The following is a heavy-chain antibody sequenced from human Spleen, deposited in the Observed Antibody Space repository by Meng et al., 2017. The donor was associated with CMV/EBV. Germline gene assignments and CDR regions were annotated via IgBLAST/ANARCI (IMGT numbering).Heavy chain of an antibody. D-gene: IGHD1-26*01. V-gene: IGHV1-18*04. CDR3: ASVRFYSDSRYGMDV. CDR1: GFNLGGYY. J-gene: IGHJ6*02. Sequence: ASVKVSCKASGFNLGGYYMHWVRQAPGQGLEWMGWITPYNGNTNYPRRLQGRVTMTTDTSTTTAYMELRSLRSDDTAVYYCASVRFYSDSRYGMDVWGQGTTVTVSS. CDR2: ITPYNGNT.